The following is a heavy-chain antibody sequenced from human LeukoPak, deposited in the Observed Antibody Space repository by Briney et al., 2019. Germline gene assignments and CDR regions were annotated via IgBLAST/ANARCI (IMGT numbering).Heavy chain of an antibody. Sequence: GGSLRLSCAASGFTFSDYYMSWIRQAPGKGLEWVSFINSGGRSIYYVDSVKGRFTISRDNSKNTVFLQMNSLRAEDTAVYYCAKWGDYDVLTGYYVSDYWGQGTLVTVSS. CDR2: INSGGRSI. D-gene: IGHD3-9*01. J-gene: IGHJ4*02. CDR3: AKWGDYDVLTGYYVSDY. CDR1: GFTFSDYY. V-gene: IGHV3-11*01.